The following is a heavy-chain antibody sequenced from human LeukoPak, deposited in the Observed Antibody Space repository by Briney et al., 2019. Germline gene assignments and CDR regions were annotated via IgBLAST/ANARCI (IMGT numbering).Heavy chain of an antibody. CDR2: IGTAGDT. CDR1: GLTFSSYD. CDR3: ARAAGGLPMVRGYFDY. V-gene: IGHV3-13*04. J-gene: IGHJ4*02. Sequence: GGSLGLFCSASGLTFSSYDMHWVRQATGKGLELVSAIGTAGDTYYPGSVKGRFTISRENAKNSLYLQMNSLRAGDTAVYYCARAAGGLPMVRGYFDYWGQGTLVTVSS. D-gene: IGHD3-10*01.